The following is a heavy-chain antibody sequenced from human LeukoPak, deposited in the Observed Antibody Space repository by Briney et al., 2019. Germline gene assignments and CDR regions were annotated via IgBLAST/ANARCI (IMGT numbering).Heavy chain of an antibody. Sequence: SEALSLTCTVSGGSISSYYWSWIRQPPGKGLEWIGYIYYSGSTNYNPSLKSRVTISVDTSKNQFSLKLSSVTAADTAVYYCARDIPADYWGQGTLVTVSS. V-gene: IGHV4-59*01. CDR3: ARDIPADY. J-gene: IGHJ4*02. CDR2: IYYSGST. CDR1: GGSISSYY.